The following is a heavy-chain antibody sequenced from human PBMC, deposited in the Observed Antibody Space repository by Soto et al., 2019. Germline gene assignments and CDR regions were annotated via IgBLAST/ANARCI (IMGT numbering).Heavy chain of an antibody. D-gene: IGHD2-15*01. CDR3: ARDRCSGGSCYGAYFDY. CDR1: GFTFSSYA. CDR2: ISSNGGST. J-gene: IGHJ4*02. V-gene: IGHV3-64*01. Sequence: GGSLRLSCAASGFTFSSYAMHWVRQAPGKGLEYVSAISSNGGSTYYANSVKGRFTISRDNSKNTLYLQMGSLRAEDMAVYYCARDRCSGGSCYGAYFDYRGQGTLVTVSS.